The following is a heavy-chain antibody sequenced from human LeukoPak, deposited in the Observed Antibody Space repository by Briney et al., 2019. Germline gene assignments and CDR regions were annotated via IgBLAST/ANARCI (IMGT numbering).Heavy chain of an antibody. V-gene: IGHV1-46*01. D-gene: IGHD3-10*01. CDR2: INPSGGST. CDR1: GYTFTSNY. J-gene: IGHJ4*02. CDR3: ARRQGSQNDY. Sequence: ASVKVSCKASGYTFTSNYIYWVRQAPGQGLEWMGRINPSGGSTSYTQKFQGRVTMTRDTSTNTVYMELSSLRSEDTAVYYCARRQGSQNDYWGQGTLVTVSS.